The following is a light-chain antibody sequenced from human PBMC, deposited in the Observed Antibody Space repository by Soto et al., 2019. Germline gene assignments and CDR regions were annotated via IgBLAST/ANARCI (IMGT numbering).Light chain of an antibody. V-gene: IGLV2-14*01. CDR2: EVS. CDR1: SSDVGGYNY. CDR3: SSYTSSSTLVV. Sequence: QSALTQPASVSGSPGQSITISCTGTSSDVGGYNYVSWYQQHPGKAPKLMIYEVSNRPSGVSNRFSGSKSGNTASLTISGLQAEDEADYYCSSYTSSSTLVVFGGXTXVTVL. J-gene: IGLJ2*01.